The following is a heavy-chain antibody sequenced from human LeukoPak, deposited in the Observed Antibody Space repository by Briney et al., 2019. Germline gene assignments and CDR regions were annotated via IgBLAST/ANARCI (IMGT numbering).Heavy chain of an antibody. CDR1: GGSISSGDYY. V-gene: IGHV4-30-4*08. J-gene: IGHJ4*02. CDR2: IYYSGST. Sequence: SETLSLTCTVSGGSISSGDYYWRWIRQPPGKGLEWIGYIYYSGSTYYNPSLKSRVTISVDTSKNQFSLKLSSVTAADTAVYYCARGDYGDYFDYWGQGTLVTVSS. CDR3: ARGDYGDYFDY. D-gene: IGHD4-17*01.